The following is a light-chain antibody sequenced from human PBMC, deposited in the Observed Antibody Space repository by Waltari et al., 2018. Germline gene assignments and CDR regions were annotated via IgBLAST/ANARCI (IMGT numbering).Light chain of an antibody. J-gene: IGKJ5*01. CDR2: GAS. CDR1: QSVFSTYYRTTH. V-gene: IGKV4-1*01. Sequence: DIVMTQSPDSLAVSLGERATINCRSSQSVFSTYYRTTHLAWFQPKPGQPPKLLVYGASTRESGVPDRFSGSGSGTDFTLTINSLQAEDVALYYCQQYNDAPITFGQGTRLEIK. CDR3: QQYNDAPIT.